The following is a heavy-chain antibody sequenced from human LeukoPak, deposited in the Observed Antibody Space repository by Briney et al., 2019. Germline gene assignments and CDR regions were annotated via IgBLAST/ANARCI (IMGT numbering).Heavy chain of an antibody. Sequence: GGSLRLSCAASGFTFSSYAMHWVRQAPGKGLEWVAVISYDGSNKYYADSVKGRFTISRDNSKNTLYLQMNSLRAEDTTVYYCARDHTLTYYYYYYMDVWGKGTTVTISS. CDR1: GFTFSSYA. D-gene: IGHD3-16*01. J-gene: IGHJ6*03. V-gene: IGHV3-30*04. CDR2: ISYDGSNK. CDR3: ARDHTLTYYYYYYMDV.